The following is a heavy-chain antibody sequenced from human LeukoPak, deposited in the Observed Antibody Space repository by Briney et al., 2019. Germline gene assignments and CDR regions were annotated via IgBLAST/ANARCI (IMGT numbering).Heavy chain of an antibody. V-gene: IGHV3-30-3*01. CDR3: AKDDGKLSITMVTPDY. CDR2: ISDDGSRQ. D-gene: IGHD5-18*01. CDR1: GFTFSNYA. J-gene: IGHJ4*02. Sequence: GRSLRLSCAATGFTFSNYAIHWGRQAPGKGLEWVAFISDDGSRQHYADSVKGRFTISRDNSKNTLYLQMNSLRAEDTAVYYCAKDDGKLSITMVTPDYWGQGTLVTVSS.